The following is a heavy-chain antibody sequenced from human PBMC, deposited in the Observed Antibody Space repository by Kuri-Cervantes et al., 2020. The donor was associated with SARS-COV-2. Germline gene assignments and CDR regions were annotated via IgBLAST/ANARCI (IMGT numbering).Heavy chain of an antibody. CDR1: GFTFSSYG. D-gene: IGHD5-18*01. Sequence: GESLKISCAASGFTFSSYGMHWVRQAPGKGLERVAFIRYDGSNKYYADSVKGRFTISRDNSKNTLYLQMNSLRAEDTAVYYCAKDQGDSYGISYFDYWGQGTLVTVSS. V-gene: IGHV3-30*02. J-gene: IGHJ4*02. CDR2: IRYDGSNK. CDR3: AKDQGDSYGISYFDY.